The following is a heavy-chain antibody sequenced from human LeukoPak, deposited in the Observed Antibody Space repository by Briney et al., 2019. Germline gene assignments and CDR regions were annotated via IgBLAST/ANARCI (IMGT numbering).Heavy chain of an antibody. CDR3: AKDAKTPSSIAARRAKDAFDI. D-gene: IGHD6-6*01. V-gene: IGHV3-20*01. CDR2: INWNGGST. Sequence: PGGSLRLSCAASGFTFDDYGMSWVRQAPGKGLEWVSGINWNGGSTGYADSVKGRFTISRDNAKNSLYLQMNSLRAEDTALYHCAKDAKTPSSIAARRAKDAFDIWGQGTMVTVSS. J-gene: IGHJ3*02. CDR1: GFTFDDYG.